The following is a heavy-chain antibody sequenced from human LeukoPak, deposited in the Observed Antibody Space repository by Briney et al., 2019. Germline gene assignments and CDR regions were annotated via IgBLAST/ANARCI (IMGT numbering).Heavy chain of an antibody. CDR1: GFTFDDYA. D-gene: IGHD6-13*01. CDR3: AKDIGSSWYRDAFDI. Sequence: GRSLRLSCAASGFTFDDYAMHWVRQAPGKGLEWVSGISWNSGSIGYADSVKGRFTISRDNAKNSLYMQMNSLRAEDTALYYCAKDIGSSWYRDAFDIWGQGTMVTVSS. J-gene: IGHJ3*02. V-gene: IGHV3-9*01. CDR2: ISWNSGSI.